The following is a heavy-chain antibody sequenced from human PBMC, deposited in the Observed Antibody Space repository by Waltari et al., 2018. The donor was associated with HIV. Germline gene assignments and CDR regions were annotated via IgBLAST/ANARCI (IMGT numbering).Heavy chain of an antibody. CDR2: TSTYNLNT. Sequence: QVQLVPSGTEVKKPGASLKVSCKAAGYTFTQYGISRVRQAPGQGLEWMGWTSTYNLNTNYAQKCQGRITLTRDTSTSTVYMELMSLTSDDTAVYYCAREGFCRGGSCYSGAVDIWGQGTLVTVSS. V-gene: IGHV1-18*04. J-gene: IGHJ3*02. CDR3: AREGFCRGGSCYSGAVDI. CDR1: GYTFTQYG. D-gene: IGHD2-15*01.